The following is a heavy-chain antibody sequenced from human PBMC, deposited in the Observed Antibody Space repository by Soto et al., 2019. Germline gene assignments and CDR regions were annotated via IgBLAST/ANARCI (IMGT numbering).Heavy chain of an antibody. CDR3: AHRLPGPSGYGV. D-gene: IGHD6-13*01. V-gene: IGHV2-5*01. J-gene: IGHJ6*01. CDR1: GFSLTSGVVG. Sequence: QITLKESGPTLVKPTQTLTLTCTFSGFSLTSGVVGVGWIRQPPGEALEWLALIYWNDEQYYNPSLRNRLTINRDTSKNPVVLTKTNMDPVETATYYCAHRLPGPSGYGVWGQGTKVTVSP. CDR2: IYWNDEQ.